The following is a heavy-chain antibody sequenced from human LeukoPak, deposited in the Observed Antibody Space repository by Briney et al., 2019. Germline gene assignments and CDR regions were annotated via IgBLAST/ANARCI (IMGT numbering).Heavy chain of an antibody. CDR3: GSGGLRWSLNPDY. D-gene: IGHD4-23*01. Sequence: GGSLRLSCAASGFTFSSYAMSWVRQAPGKGLEWVSGISESGGSTYYADSVKGRFTISRDNLKNTLDLQMNSLRAEDTAVYYCGSGGLRWSLNPDYWGQGTLVTVSS. CDR1: GFTFSSYA. CDR2: ISESGGST. J-gene: IGHJ4*02. V-gene: IGHV3-23*01.